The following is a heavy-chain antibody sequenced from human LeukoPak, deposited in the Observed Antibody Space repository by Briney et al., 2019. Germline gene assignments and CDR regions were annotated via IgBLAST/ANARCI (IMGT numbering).Heavy chain of an antibody. CDR2: ISSSSSYI. Sequence: GGSLRLSCAASGFTFSSYSMNWVRQAPGKGLEWVSSISSSSSYIYYADSVKGRFTIPRDNAKNSLYLQMNSLRAEDTAVYYCASLIREGFTMVRGVILGAFDIWGQGTMVTVSS. J-gene: IGHJ3*02. CDR1: GFTFSSYS. V-gene: IGHV3-21*01. D-gene: IGHD3-10*01. CDR3: ASLIREGFTMVRGVILGAFDI.